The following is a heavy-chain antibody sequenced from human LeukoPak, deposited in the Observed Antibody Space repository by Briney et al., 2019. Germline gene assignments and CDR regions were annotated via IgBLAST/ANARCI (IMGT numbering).Heavy chain of an antibody. J-gene: IGHJ6*04. CDR1: GFTFDDYA. V-gene: IGHV3-43D*04. Sequence: GGSLRLSCAASGFTFDDYAMHWVRQAPGKGLEWVSLISWDGGSTYYADSVKGRFTISGDNSKNSLYLQMNSLRAEDTALYYCAKDFTAEYVWGSYSYGYYGMDVWGKGTTVTVSS. D-gene: IGHD3-16*01. CDR3: AKDFTAEYVWGSYSYGYYGMDV. CDR2: ISWDGGST.